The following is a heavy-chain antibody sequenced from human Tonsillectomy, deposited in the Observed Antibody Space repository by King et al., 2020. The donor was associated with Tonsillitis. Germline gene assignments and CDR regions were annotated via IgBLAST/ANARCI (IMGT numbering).Heavy chain of an antibody. CDR2: ISYDGSNK. CDR1: GFTFSSYG. J-gene: IGHJ4*02. D-gene: IGHD6-13*01. Sequence: QVQLVESGGGVVQPGRSLRLSCAASGFTFSSYGMHWVRQAPGKGLEWVAVISYDGSNKYYADSVKGRFTISRDNSKNTLYLQMNSLRAEDTAVYYCASEGSSSAGGWSDYWGQGTLVTVSS. V-gene: IGHV3-33*05. CDR3: ASEGSSSAGGWSDY.